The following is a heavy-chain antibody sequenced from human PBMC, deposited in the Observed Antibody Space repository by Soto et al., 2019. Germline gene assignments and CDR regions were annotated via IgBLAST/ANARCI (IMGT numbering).Heavy chain of an antibody. CDR3: ARGYPVVLLWFGESSGYFDY. J-gene: IGHJ4*02. CDR1: GGSFSGYY. V-gene: IGHV4-34*01. Sequence: LSLTCAVYGGSFSGYYWSWIRQPPGKGLEWIGEINHSGSTNYNPSLKSRVTISVDTSKNQFSLKLSSVTAADTAVYYCARGYPVVLLWFGESSGYFDYWGQGTLVTVSS. CDR2: INHSGST. D-gene: IGHD3-10*01.